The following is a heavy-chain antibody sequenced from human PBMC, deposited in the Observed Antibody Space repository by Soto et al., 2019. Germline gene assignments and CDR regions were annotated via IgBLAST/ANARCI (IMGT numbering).Heavy chain of an antibody. D-gene: IGHD3-3*01. CDR2: IIPIFGTA. CDR3: AIIVAYYDFWSGYYRSRFDP. V-gene: IGHV1-69*06. CDR1: GGTFSSYA. J-gene: IGHJ5*02. Sequence: GASVKVSCKASGGTFSSYAISWVRQAPGQGLEWMGGIIPIFGTANYAQKFQGRVTITADKSTSTAYMELSSLRSEDTAVYYCAIIVAYYDFWSGYYRSRFDPWGQGTLVTVSS.